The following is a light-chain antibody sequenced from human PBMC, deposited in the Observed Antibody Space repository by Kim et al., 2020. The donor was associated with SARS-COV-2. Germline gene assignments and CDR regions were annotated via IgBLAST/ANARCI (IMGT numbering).Light chain of an antibody. CDR2: GVS. V-gene: IGLV2-14*04. CDR3: SSYTSGSTV. CDR1: SRDDNTYNY. J-gene: IGLJ1*01. Sequence: GQSIAISCTATSRDDNTYNYVSWYQQHPGKAPKLMIYGVSNRPSGVSNRFSASKSGNTASLTISGLQAEDEGDYFCSSYTSGSTVFGTGTKVTVL.